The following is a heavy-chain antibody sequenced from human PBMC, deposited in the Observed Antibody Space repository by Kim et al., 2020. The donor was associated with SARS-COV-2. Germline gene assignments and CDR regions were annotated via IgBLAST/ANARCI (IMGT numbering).Heavy chain of an antibody. Sequence: SETLSLTCTVSGGSISSYYWSWIRQPPGKGLEWIGYIYYSGSTNYNPSLKSRVTISVDTSKNQFSLKLSSVTAADTAVYYCARAAARYYFDYWGQGTLVT. D-gene: IGHD6-6*01. J-gene: IGHJ4*02. CDR3: ARAAARYYFDY. CDR2: IYYSGST. CDR1: GGSISSYY. V-gene: IGHV4-59*01.